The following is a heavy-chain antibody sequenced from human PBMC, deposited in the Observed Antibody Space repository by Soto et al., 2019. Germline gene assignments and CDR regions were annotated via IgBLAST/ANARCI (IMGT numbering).Heavy chain of an antibody. Sequence: ASVKVSCKASGGTFSSYAISWVRQAPGQGLEWMGGIVPIFGTANYAQKFQGRVTITADESTSTAYMELSSLRSEDTAVYYCARERWPESLYYFDYWGQGTLVTVSS. CDR2: IVPIFGTA. CDR3: ARERWPESLYYFDY. V-gene: IGHV1-69*13. CDR1: GGTFSSYA. J-gene: IGHJ4*02.